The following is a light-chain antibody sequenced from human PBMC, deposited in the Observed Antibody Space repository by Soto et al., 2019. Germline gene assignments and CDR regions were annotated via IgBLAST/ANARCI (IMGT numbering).Light chain of an antibody. CDR2: EVS. J-gene: IGLJ1*01. Sequence: QSALTQPASVSGSPGQSITISCTGTSRDVGGYKFVSWYQQHPGKAPKLMIYEVSNRPPGASSRFSGSKSGNTASLTISGLQAEDEADYYCGSYTGSIYVFGPGTKLTVL. CDR1: SRDVGGYKF. CDR3: GSYTGSIYV. V-gene: IGLV2-14*01.